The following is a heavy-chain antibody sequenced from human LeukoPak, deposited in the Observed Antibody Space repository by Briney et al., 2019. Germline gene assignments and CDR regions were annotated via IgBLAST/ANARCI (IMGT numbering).Heavy chain of an antibody. V-gene: IGHV4-39*01. CDR1: GGSISSSSYY. CDR2: IYYSGST. D-gene: IGHD7-27*01. Sequence: SETLSLTRTVSGGSISSSSYYWGWIRQPPGKGLEWIGSIYYSGSTYYNPSLKSRVTISVDTSKNQFSLKLSSVTAADTAVYYCARASWGSVVDYWGQGTLVTVSS. J-gene: IGHJ4*02. CDR3: ARASWGSVVDY.